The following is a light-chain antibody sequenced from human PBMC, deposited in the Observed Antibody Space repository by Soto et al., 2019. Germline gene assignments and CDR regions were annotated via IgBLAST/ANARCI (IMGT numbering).Light chain of an antibody. J-gene: IGKJ1*01. V-gene: IGKV3-20*01. Sequence: DIVLTQSPVTLSLYPGDRATLSCRASQSVSTSYLAWYQQKPGQAPRLLIYGASSRATGIPDRFSGSGSGTDFTLTISGLEPEDFAVYYCQQYGNSRGTFGQGTKVDIK. CDR2: GAS. CDR3: QQYGNSRGT. CDR1: QSVSTSY.